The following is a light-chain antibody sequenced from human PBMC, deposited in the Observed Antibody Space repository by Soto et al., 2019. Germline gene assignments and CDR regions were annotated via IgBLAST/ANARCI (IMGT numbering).Light chain of an antibody. J-gene: IGKJ1*01. V-gene: IGKV1-5*03. Sequence: DIQLTQAPSTLSASVGDRVTITCRASQSVDTWLAWYQQKPGKAPNLLISRASTLNTGVPSRFSGSGSGTEFTLTINSRHPDDFATYYCQQYRHYSRTFGQGTKVEV. CDR1: QSVDTW. CDR2: RAS. CDR3: QQYRHYSRT.